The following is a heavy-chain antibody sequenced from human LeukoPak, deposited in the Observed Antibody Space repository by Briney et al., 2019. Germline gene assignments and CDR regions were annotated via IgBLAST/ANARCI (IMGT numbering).Heavy chain of an antibody. D-gene: IGHD2-15*01. CDR2: ISSSSSYI. V-gene: IGHV3-21*01. CDR3: ARGGIDIVVVVAATGDY. J-gene: IGHJ4*02. CDR1: GFTFSSYS. Sequence: GGSLRLSCAASGFTFSSYSMNWVRQAPGKGLEWVSSISSSSSYIYYADSVKGRFTISRDNAKNSLYLQMNSLRAEDTAVYYCARGGIDIVVVVAATGDYWGQGTLVTVSS.